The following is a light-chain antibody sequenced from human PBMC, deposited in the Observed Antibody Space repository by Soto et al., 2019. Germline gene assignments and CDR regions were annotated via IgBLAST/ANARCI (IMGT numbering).Light chain of an antibody. CDR3: QQFSSYPLT. V-gene: IGKV3-20*01. Sequence: ELVLTQYPGTLSLSPGERSTRSCMASQTVRNNYLAWYQQKPGQAPRLLIYDAYSRATGITDRFSGGGSGTDFTLTISRLEPEDFAVYYCQQFSSYPLTFGEGTKVEIK. CDR1: QTVRNNY. CDR2: DAY. J-gene: IGKJ4*01.